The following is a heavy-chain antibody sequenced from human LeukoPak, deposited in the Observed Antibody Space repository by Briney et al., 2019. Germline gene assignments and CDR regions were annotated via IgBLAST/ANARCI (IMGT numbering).Heavy chain of an antibody. Sequence: PSETLSLTCTVSGASISSYYWSWIRQPPGKGLEWIGYIYYSGSTYYNPSLKSRVTISVDTSKNQFSLKLSSVTAADTAVYYCARGDCSGGSCYFDYWGQGTLVTVSS. CDR3: ARGDCSGGSCYFDY. CDR1: GASISSYY. CDR2: IYYSGST. J-gene: IGHJ4*02. V-gene: IGHV4-59*06. D-gene: IGHD2-15*01.